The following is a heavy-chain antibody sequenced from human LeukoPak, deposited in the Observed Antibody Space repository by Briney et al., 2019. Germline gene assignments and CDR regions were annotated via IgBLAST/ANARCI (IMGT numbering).Heavy chain of an antibody. CDR1: GGSISSGGYS. CDR2: IYHSGST. D-gene: IGHD6-13*01. Sequence: TSETLSLTCAVSGGSISSGGYSWSWIRQPPGKGLEWIGYIYHSGSTYYNPSLKSRVTISVDTSKNQFSLKLSSVTAADTAVYYCARRISIAAAGGFDPWGQGTLVTVSS. V-gene: IGHV4-30-2*03. CDR3: ARRISIAAAGGFDP. J-gene: IGHJ5*02.